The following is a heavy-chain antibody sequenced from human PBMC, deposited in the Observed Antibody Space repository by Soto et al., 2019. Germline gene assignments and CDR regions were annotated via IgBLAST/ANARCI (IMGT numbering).Heavy chain of an antibody. Sequence: LSLTCTVSGGSISSYYWSWIRQPPGKGLEWIGYIYYSGSTNYNPSLKSRVTISVDTSKNQFSLKLSSVTAADTAVYYCARAAATMVRGNWFDPWGQGTLVTVSS. V-gene: IGHV4-59*01. CDR1: GGSISSYY. D-gene: IGHD3-10*01. J-gene: IGHJ5*02. CDR2: IYYSGST. CDR3: ARAAATMVRGNWFDP.